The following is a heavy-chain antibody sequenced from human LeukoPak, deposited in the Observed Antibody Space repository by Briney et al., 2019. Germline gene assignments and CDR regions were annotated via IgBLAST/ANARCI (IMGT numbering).Heavy chain of an antibody. V-gene: IGHV3-30-3*01. D-gene: IGHD3-22*01. CDR3: ARDLTGDYDSSGYYSTSFDY. CDR1: GFTFSSYA. CDR2: ISYDGSNK. J-gene: IGHJ4*02. Sequence: PGRSLRLSCAASGFTFSSYAMHWVRQAPGKGLEWVAVISYDGSNKYYADSVKGRFTISRDNSKNTLYLQMNSLRAEDTAVYYCARDLTGDYDSSGYYSTSFDYWGQGTLVTVSS.